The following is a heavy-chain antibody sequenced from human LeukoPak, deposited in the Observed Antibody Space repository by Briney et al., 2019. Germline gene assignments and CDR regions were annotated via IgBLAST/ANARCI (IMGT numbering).Heavy chain of an antibody. Sequence: SVKFSCKASGGTFSSYAISWVRQAPGQGLEWMGGIIPIFGTANYAQKFQGRVTITADESTSTAYMELSSLRSEDTAVYYCARDREGRYCSSTSCYITWGQGTLVTVSS. D-gene: IGHD2-2*01. J-gene: IGHJ5*02. CDR1: GGTFSSYA. CDR2: IIPIFGTA. CDR3: ARDREGRYCSSTSCYIT. V-gene: IGHV1-69*01.